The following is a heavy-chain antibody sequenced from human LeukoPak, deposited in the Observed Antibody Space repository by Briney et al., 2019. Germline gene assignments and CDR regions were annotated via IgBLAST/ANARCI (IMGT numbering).Heavy chain of an antibody. CDR2: ISGSGGST. Sequence: GGSLRLSCAASGFTFSSYAMSWVRQAPGKGLEWVSAISGSGGSTYYADSVKGRFTISRDNSKNTLYLQMNSLRAEDTAVYYCAKGSYGYSAYNWFDPWGQGTLVTVSS. CDR3: AKGSYGYSAYNWFDP. V-gene: IGHV3-23*01. D-gene: IGHD5-18*01. J-gene: IGHJ5*02. CDR1: GFTFSSYA.